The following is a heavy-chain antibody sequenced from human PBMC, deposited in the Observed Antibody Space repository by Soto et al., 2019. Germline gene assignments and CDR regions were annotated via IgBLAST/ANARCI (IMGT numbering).Heavy chain of an antibody. J-gene: IGHJ4*02. Sequence: GASVKVSCKASGGTFSSYAISWVRQAPGQGLEWMGGIIPIFGTANYAQKFQGRVTITADESTSTAYMELSSLRSEDTAVYYCARDKVEYCGGDCYSGLDYWGQGTLVTVSS. V-gene: IGHV1-69*13. CDR2: IIPIFGTA. CDR1: GGTFSSYA. CDR3: ARDKVEYCGGDCYSGLDY. D-gene: IGHD2-21*02.